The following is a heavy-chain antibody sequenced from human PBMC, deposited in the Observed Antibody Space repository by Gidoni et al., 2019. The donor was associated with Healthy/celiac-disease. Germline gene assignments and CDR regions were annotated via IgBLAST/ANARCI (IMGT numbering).Heavy chain of an antibody. V-gene: IGHV3-30*18. Sequence: QVQLVESGGGVVQPGRSLRLSCAASGFTFSSYGMHWVRQAPGKGLEWVAVISYDGINKYYADSVKGRFTISRDNSKNTLYLQMNSLRAEDTAVYYCAKIFGVVISRYGMDVWGQGTTVTVSS. D-gene: IGHD3-3*01. CDR3: AKIFGVVISRYGMDV. CDR1: GFTFSSYG. J-gene: IGHJ6*02. CDR2: ISYDGINK.